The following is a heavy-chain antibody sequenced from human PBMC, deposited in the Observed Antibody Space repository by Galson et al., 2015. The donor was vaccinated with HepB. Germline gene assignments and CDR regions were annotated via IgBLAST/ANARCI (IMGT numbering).Heavy chain of an antibody. V-gene: IGHV3-23*01. CDR3: AQERGCGGTNCHNLRGY. CDR1: GFSLSGHA. Sequence: SLRLSCAASGFSLSGHAMAWVRHAPGKGLEWVLSVTIGGYIYYADSVKGRFTISRDISKNTLYLQMNSLRVEDTAVYYCAQERGCGGTNCHNLRGYWGPGTLVTVSS. CDR2: VTIGGYI. J-gene: IGHJ4*02. D-gene: IGHD2-21*01.